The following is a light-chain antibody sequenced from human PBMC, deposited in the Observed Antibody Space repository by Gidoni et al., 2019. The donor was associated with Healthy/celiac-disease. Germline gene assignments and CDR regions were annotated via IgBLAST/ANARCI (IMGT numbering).Light chain of an antibody. V-gene: IGLV2-14*01. J-gene: IGLJ3*02. CDR3: SSYTSSSTLDWV. CDR2: DVS. CDR1: SSDVGGYNY. Sequence: QSALTQPASVSGSPGQSNTISCTGTSSDVGGYNYVSWYQQHPGKAPKLMIYDVSNRPSGVANRFSGSKSGNTASRTSSGLQAEDEADYYCSSYTSSSTLDWVFGGGTKLTVL.